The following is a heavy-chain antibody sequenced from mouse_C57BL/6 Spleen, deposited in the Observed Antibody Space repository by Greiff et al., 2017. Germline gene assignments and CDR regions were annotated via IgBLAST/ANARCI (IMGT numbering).Heavy chain of an antibody. J-gene: IGHJ2*01. D-gene: IGHD2-3*01. CDR1: GYTFTDYN. CDR2: INPNNGGT. CDR3: ARWNPYDVYSYYFDY. V-gene: IGHV1-18*01. Sequence: EVQLQQSGPELVKPGASVKIPCKASGYTFTDYNMDWVKQSHGKSLEWIGDINPNNGGTIYNQKFKGKATLTVDKSSSTAYMELRSLTSEDTAVYYCARWNPYDVYSYYFDYWGQGTTLTVSS.